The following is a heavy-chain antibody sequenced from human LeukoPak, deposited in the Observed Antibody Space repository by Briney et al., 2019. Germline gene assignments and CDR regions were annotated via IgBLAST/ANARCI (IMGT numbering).Heavy chain of an antibody. D-gene: IGHD3-22*01. V-gene: IGHV3-30*03. CDR3: ARGGAYYYDSNCFGP. Sequence: GVSLRLFCAASGFPFSIYGMHWVRQATGKGQEWVPVISYDGSNKYYADSVKGLFTSCRDNCKNTLYLQMNSLRAEDTAVYNCARGGAYYYDSNCFGPWGLATLVTVSS. CDR1: GFPFSIYG. J-gene: IGHJ5*02. CDR2: ISYDGSNK.